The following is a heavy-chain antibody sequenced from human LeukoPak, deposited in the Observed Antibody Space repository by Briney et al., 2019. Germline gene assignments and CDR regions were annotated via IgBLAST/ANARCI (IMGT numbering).Heavy chain of an antibody. CDR1: GFTFSSYG. Sequence: GGSLRLSCAASGFTFSSYGMHWVRQAPGKGLERVAVISDDGSITYYADSVKGRFTISRDNSTNTLYLQMKTLRAEDTAVYYSARGGSAYYYESSGSKNDAFDIWGQGTMVTVSS. D-gene: IGHD3-22*01. J-gene: IGHJ3*02. V-gene: IGHV3-30*03. CDR2: ISDDGSIT. CDR3: ARGGSAYYYESSGSKNDAFDI.